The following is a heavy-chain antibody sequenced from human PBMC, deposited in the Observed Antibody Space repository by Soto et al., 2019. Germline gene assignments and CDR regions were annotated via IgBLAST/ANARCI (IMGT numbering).Heavy chain of an antibody. D-gene: IGHD1-1*01. CDR3: ARGRTLAYYYYYYGMDV. CDR1: GGSFSGYC. J-gene: IGHJ6*02. Sequence: SETLXLTCAVYGGSFSGYCWSWIRQPPGKGLEWIGEINHSGSTNYNPSLKSRVTISVDTSKNQFSLKLSSVTAADTAVYYCARGRTLAYYYYYYGMDVWGQGTTVTVSS. CDR2: INHSGST. V-gene: IGHV4-34*01.